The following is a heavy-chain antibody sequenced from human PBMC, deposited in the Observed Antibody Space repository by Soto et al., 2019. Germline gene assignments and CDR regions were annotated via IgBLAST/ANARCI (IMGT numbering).Heavy chain of an antibody. V-gene: IGHV1-2*04. J-gene: IGHJ6*02. Sequence: ASVKVSCKASGYTFTGYYMHWVRQASGQGLEWMGWINPNSGGTNYAQKFQGWVTMIRDTSISTAYMELSRLRSDDTAVYYCATAPQANHYDFWSRSRGPADEYGMDVWGQGTTVTVSS. D-gene: IGHD3-3*01. CDR3: ATAPQANHYDFWSRSRGPADEYGMDV. CDR1: GYTFTGYY. CDR2: INPNSGGT.